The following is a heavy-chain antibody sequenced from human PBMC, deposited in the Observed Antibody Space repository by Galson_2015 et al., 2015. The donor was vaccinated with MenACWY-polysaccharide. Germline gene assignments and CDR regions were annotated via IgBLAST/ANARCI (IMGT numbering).Heavy chain of an antibody. CDR1: GYAFSTFE. V-gene: IGHV1-8*01. D-gene: IGHD3-3*01. Sequence: SVKTSRKASGYAFSTFEIKCGRQAPGHRLEGMGSMNPSCGDTAYAQNFQGRVTMTRDTSINQAYMDLSSLTSEDTAVYYCARDPYLGARSGPDYWGQGTLVTVSS. CDR2: MNPSCGDT. J-gene: IGHJ4*02. CDR3: ARDPYLGARSGPDY.